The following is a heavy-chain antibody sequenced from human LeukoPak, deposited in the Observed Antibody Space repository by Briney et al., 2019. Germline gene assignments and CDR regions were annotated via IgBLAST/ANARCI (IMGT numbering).Heavy chain of an antibody. CDR3: TNTYYDILTGPRTFDY. D-gene: IGHD3-9*01. CDR2: IRSKAYGGTT. CDR1: GFTFADYA. V-gene: IGHV3-49*03. J-gene: IGHJ4*02. Sequence: GGSLRLACAASGFTFADYAMTWFRQAPGKGLEWVGFIRSKAYGGTTEYAASVKGRFTISRDDSKSIAYLQMNSLKTEDTAVYYCTNTYYDILTGPRTFDYWGQGTLVTVSS.